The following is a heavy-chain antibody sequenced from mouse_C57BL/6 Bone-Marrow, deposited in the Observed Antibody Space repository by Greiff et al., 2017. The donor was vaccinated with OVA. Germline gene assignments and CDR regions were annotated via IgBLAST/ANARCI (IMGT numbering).Heavy chain of an antibody. CDR2: IDPSDSYT. D-gene: IGHD4-1*02. J-gene: IGHJ1*03. V-gene: IGHV1-69*01. CDR3: ASNCLFYWYFAV. CDR1: GYTFPSYW. Sequence: QVQLQQPVAELVMPGASVKLSCKASGYTFPSYWMHWVKPRPGQGLEWIGEIDPSDSYTNYNQKFKGKSTLTVDKSSSTAYMQLSSLTSEDAAVYYCASNCLFYWYFAVWGTGALVTVSS.